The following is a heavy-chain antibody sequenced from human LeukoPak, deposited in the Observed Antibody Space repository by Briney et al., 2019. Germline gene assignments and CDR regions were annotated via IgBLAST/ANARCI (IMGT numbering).Heavy chain of an antibody. CDR3: ARFASSGWPSRWFDP. V-gene: IGHV4-59*01. Sequence: SETLSLTCTVSGGSISSYYWSWIRQPPGKGLDWIGYIYYSGSTNYNPSLKSRVTISVDTSKNQFPLKLSSVTAADTAVYYCARFASSGWPSRWFDPWGQGTLVTV. D-gene: IGHD6-19*01. CDR1: GGSISSYY. J-gene: IGHJ5*02. CDR2: IYYSGST.